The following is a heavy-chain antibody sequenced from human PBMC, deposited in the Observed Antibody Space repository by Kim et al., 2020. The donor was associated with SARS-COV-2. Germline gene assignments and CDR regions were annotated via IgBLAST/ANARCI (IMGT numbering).Heavy chain of an antibody. V-gene: IGHV3-9*01. CDR2: ISWNSGSI. D-gene: IGHD2-15*01. Sequence: GGSLRLSCAASGFTFDDYAMHWVRQAPGKGLEWVSGISWNSGSIGYADSVKGRFTISRHNAKNSLYLQMNSLRAEDTALYYCAKSSKVVVAATPAGDRGAFDIWGQGTMVTVSS. CDR1: GFTFDDYA. CDR3: AKSSKVVVAATPAGDRGAFDI. J-gene: IGHJ3*02.